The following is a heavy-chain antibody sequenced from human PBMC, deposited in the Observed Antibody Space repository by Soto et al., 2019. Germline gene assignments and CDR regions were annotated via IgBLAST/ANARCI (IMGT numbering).Heavy chain of an antibody. Sequence: PSETLSLTCDVSRYSINNNNWWSWVRQPPGGGLEWIGELHHSGSTNYNPSLESRVTFSVDISKNQFFLRLSSVTAADAAVYYCTKNSAYALDYWGQGTLVTVSS. V-gene: IGHV4-4*02. D-gene: IGHD5-12*01. J-gene: IGHJ4*02. CDR1: RYSINNNNW. CDR3: TKNSAYALDY. CDR2: LHHSGST.